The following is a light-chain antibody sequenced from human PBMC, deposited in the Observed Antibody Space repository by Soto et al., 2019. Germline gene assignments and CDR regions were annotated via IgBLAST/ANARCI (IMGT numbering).Light chain of an antibody. V-gene: IGKV3-15*01. CDR2: AAS. Sequence: EIVMTQSPATLSVSPGERATLSCRASQSVSSNLAWYQQKPGQAPRLLIYAASTRATGIPARFSGSGSGTEFTLTISSLQSEDFAVYHCQQYNKWPKTFGQGTKVEIK. CDR1: QSVSSN. J-gene: IGKJ1*01. CDR3: QQYNKWPKT.